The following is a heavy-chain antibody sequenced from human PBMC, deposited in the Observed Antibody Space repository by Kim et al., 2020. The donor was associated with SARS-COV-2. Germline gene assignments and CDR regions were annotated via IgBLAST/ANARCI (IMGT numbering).Heavy chain of an antibody. Sequence: SETLSLTCTVSGGSISSSSYYWGWIRQPPGKGLEWIGSIYYSGSTYYNPSLKSRVTISVDTSKNQFSLKLSSVTAADTAVYYCARGLRFGELPFDYWGQGTLVTVSS. D-gene: IGHD3-10*01. V-gene: IGHV4-39*07. CDR3: ARGLRFGELPFDY. J-gene: IGHJ4*02. CDR1: GGSISSSSYY. CDR2: IYYSGST.